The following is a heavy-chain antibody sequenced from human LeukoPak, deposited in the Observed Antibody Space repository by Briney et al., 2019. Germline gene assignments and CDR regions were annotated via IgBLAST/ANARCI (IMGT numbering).Heavy chain of an antibody. Sequence: GGSLRLSCAASGFTFSSYEMNWVRQAPGKGLEWVSYVSSSGSNIYYADSVKGRFTISRDNAKNSLYLQMKNLRAEDTAVYYCVINDYWGQGTLVTVSS. J-gene: IGHJ4*02. CDR3: VINDY. D-gene: IGHD2/OR15-2a*01. CDR1: GFTFSSYE. CDR2: VSSSGSNI. V-gene: IGHV3-48*03.